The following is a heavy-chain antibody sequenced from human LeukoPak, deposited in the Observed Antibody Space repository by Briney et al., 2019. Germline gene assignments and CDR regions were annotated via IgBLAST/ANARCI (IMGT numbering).Heavy chain of an antibody. CDR1: GGSISSSSYY. Sequence: SETLSLTCTVSGGSISSSSYYWGWIRQPPGKGLEWIGSIYYSGSTYYNPSLKSRVTTSVDTSKNQFSLKLSSVTAADTAVYYCARHARYSNSFDYWGQGTLVTVSS. D-gene: IGHD4-11*01. CDR2: IYYSGST. V-gene: IGHV4-39*01. CDR3: ARHARYSNSFDY. J-gene: IGHJ4*02.